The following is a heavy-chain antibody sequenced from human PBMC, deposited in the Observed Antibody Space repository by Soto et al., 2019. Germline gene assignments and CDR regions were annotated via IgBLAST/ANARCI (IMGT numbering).Heavy chain of an antibody. V-gene: IGHV1-18*01. CDR2: ISAYNGNT. Sequence: ASVKVSCKPSVYTFTNYGISWVRQAPGQGLEWMGWISAYNGNTNYAQKLQGRVTMTTDTSTSTAYMELRSLRSDDTAVYYCARDLSSSWYPGAFDIWGQGTMVTVSS. CDR1: VYTFTNYG. CDR3: ARDLSSSWYPGAFDI. J-gene: IGHJ3*02. D-gene: IGHD6-13*01.